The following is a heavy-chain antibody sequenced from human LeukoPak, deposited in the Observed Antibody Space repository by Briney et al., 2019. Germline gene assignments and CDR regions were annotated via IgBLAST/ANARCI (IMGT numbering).Heavy chain of an antibody. V-gene: IGHV4-31*03. CDR2: IYYSGST. CDR3: ARVVEDIVVVVAGERRPGAFDI. J-gene: IGHJ3*02. Sequence: SETLSLTCTVSGGSISSGGYYWSWIRQHPGKGLEWIGHIYYSGSTYYNPSLKSRVTISVDTSKNQFSLKLSSVTAADTAVYYCARVVEDIVVVVAGERRPGAFDIWGQGTMVTVSS. D-gene: IGHD2-15*01. CDR1: GGSISSGGYY.